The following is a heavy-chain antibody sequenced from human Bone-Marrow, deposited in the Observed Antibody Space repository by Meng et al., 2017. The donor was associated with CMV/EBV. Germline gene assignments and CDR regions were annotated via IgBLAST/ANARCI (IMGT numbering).Heavy chain of an antibody. CDR3: ARGPLGGYSCYDKIFDY. D-gene: IGHD5-12*01. V-gene: IGHV4-59*01. CDR2: IYYSGST. Sequence: SETLSLTCTVSGGSISSYYWSWIRQPPGKGLEWIGYIYYSGSTNYNPSLKSRVTISVDTSKNQFSLKLSSVTAADTAVYYCARGPLGGYSCYDKIFDYWGEGTLVTVSS. J-gene: IGHJ4*02. CDR1: GGSISSYY.